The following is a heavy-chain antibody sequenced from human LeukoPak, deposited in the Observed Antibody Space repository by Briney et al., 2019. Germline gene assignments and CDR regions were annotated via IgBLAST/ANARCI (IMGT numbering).Heavy chain of an antibody. D-gene: IGHD6-25*01. CDR2: IYHSGST. V-gene: IGHV4-39*01. CDR1: GGSISSGSYY. CDR3: ARPSTQRTAAASFDY. J-gene: IGHJ4*01. Sequence: SETLSLTCTVSGGSISSGSYYWAWIRQPPGKGLEWVASIYHSGSTVYNPSLKSPVTISVDTSENQFSLTLHAVSAADTAVYYCARPSTQRTAAASFDYWGQGTLVTVSS.